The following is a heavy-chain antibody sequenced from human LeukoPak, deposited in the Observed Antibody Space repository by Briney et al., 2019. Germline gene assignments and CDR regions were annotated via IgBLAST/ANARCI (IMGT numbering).Heavy chain of an antibody. Sequence: SETLSLTCIVSGGSISSGAYYWGWIRQPPGKGLEWIGSIYYSGSTYYNPSLKSRVTISVDTSKNQFSLKLSSVTAADTAVYYCAREVVDYYDSSGYPDYWGQGTLVTVSS. CDR3: AREVVDYYDSSGYPDY. CDR2: IYYSGST. V-gene: IGHV4-39*07. D-gene: IGHD3-22*01. J-gene: IGHJ4*02. CDR1: GGSISSGAYY.